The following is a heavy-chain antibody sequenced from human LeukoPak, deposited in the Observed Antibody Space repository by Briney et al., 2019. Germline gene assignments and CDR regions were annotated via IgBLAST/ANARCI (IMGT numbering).Heavy chain of an antibody. D-gene: IGHD3-3*01. CDR3: ARLPRITIFGVVPKYYYGMDV. CDR1: GGSISSGGYY. Sequence: SQTLSLTCTVSGGSISSGGYYWSWIRQHPGQGLEWIGYIYYSGSTYYNPSLKSRVTISVDTSKNQFSLKLSSVTAADTAVYYCARLPRITIFGVVPKYYYGMDVWGQGTTVTVSS. CDR2: IYYSGST. V-gene: IGHV4-31*03. J-gene: IGHJ6*02.